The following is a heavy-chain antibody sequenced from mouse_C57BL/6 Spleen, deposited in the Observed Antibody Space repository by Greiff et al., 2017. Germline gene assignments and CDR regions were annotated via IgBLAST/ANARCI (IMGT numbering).Heavy chain of an antibody. V-gene: IGHV1-53*01. D-gene: IGHD2-10*02. CDR2: IYPRNGGT. CDR1: GYTFTSYW. CDR3: ARGGAYGAGMAY. Sequence: QVQLQQPGTELVKPGASVKLSCKASGYTFTSYWMHWVKQRPGQGLEWIGNIYPRNGGTNYNEKFKSKATLTVDKSSSTAYMQLSSLTSEDAAVYDCARGGAYGAGMAYWGQGTLGTVSA. J-gene: IGHJ3*01.